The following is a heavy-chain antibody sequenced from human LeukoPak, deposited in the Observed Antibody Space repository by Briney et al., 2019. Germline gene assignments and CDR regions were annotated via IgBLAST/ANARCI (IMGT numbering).Heavy chain of an antibody. Sequence: PGGSLRLSCAASGFTFSSYSMNWVRQAPGKGLAWVSYISSSSSTIYYADSVKGRFTISRDNAKSSLYLQMNSLRDEDTAVYYCARDQYGSGSYSLGSFDYWGQGTLVTVSS. CDR2: ISSSSSTI. V-gene: IGHV3-48*02. CDR1: GFTFSSYS. CDR3: ARDQYGSGSYSLGSFDY. D-gene: IGHD3-10*01. J-gene: IGHJ4*02.